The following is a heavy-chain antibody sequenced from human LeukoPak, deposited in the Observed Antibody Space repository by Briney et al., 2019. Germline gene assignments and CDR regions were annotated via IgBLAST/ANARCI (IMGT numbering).Heavy chain of an antibody. Sequence: GGSLRLSCAASGFTFSGYGMSWVRQAPGKGLDWLAIIWYDGSKTQYADSVKGRFTIARDNSENTLYLQMNDLRADDTAVYYCAKSNGDYKKGFDYWGQGTLVTVSS. V-gene: IGHV3-33*06. CDR1: GFTFSGYG. J-gene: IGHJ4*02. CDR3: AKSNGDYKKGFDY. CDR2: IWYDGSKT. D-gene: IGHD2-21*02.